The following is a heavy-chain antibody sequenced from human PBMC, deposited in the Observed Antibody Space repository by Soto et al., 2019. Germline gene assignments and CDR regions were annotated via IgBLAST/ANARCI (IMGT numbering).Heavy chain of an antibody. J-gene: IGHJ6*02. D-gene: IGHD6-19*01. CDR1: GFTFSSYA. Sequence: GGSLRLSCAASGFTFSSYAMSWVRQAPGKGLEWVSAISGSGGSTYYADSVKGRFTISRDNSKNTLYLQMNSLRAEDTAVYYCAKFHSAQWLAYGMDVWGQGTTVTVSS. CDR3: AKFHSAQWLAYGMDV. V-gene: IGHV3-23*01. CDR2: ISGSGGST.